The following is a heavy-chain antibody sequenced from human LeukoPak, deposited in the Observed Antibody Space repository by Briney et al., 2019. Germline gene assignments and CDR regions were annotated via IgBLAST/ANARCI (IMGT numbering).Heavy chain of an antibody. D-gene: IGHD3-10*01. V-gene: IGHV3-30*04. J-gene: IGHJ4*02. Sequence: SCKASGGTFSSYAMHWVRQAPGKGLEWVAVISYDGSNKYYADSVKGRFTISRDNSKNTLYLQMNSLRAEDTAVYYCARVPRLYGSGSYYTDYFDYWGQGTLVTVSS. CDR2: ISYDGSNK. CDR3: ARVPRLYGSGSYYTDYFDY. CDR1: GGTFSSYA.